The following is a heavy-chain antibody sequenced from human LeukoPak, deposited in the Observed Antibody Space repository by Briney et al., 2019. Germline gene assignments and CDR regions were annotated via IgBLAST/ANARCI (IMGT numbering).Heavy chain of an antibody. D-gene: IGHD2-15*01. CDR3: ASIDLGYCSGGSCFSDDY. J-gene: IGHJ4*02. V-gene: IGHV3-7*01. CDR2: IKQDGSEK. Sequence: GGSLRLSCAASGFTFSSHWMSWVRQAPGKGPEWVANIKQDGSEKNYVDSVKGRFTISRDNAKNSLYLQMNSLRAEDTAVYYCASIDLGYCSGGSCFSDDYWGQGTLVTVSS. CDR1: GFTFSSHW.